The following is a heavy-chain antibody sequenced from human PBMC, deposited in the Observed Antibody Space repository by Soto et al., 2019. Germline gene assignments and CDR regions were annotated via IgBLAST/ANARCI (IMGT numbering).Heavy chain of an antibody. CDR2: TFSGGNT. CDR1: GFSISSNY. CDR3: ARKPPSASQGWGFGMDV. V-gene: IGHV3-53*02. J-gene: IGHJ6*02. D-gene: IGHD1-26*01. Sequence: ELQLVETGGGVIQTGGSLRLSCAASGFSISSNYIAWVRQPPGKGLEWVSTTFSGGNTEYAASVKGRCSISRDNYKNTLYLQMDNLRVEDTAVYYCARKPPSASQGWGFGMDVWGQGTTVSVSS.